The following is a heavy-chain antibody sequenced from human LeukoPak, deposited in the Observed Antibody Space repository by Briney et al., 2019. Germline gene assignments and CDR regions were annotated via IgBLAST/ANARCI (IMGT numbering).Heavy chain of an antibody. Sequence: SETLSLTCTVSGGSISSYYWSWIRQPLGKGLEWIGYIYYSGSTNYNPSLKSRVTISVDTSKNQFSLKLSSVTAADTAVYYCARDPLRGSSIWGQGTLVTVSS. CDR3: ARDPLRGSSI. J-gene: IGHJ4*02. CDR1: GGSISSYY. D-gene: IGHD1-26*01. V-gene: IGHV4-59*01. CDR2: IYYSGST.